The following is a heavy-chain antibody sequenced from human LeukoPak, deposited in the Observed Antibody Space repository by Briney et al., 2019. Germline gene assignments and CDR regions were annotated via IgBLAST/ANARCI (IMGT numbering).Heavy chain of an antibody. CDR3: AELGITMIGGV. J-gene: IGHJ6*04. D-gene: IGHD3-10*02. CDR2: ISSSGSTI. V-gene: IGHV3-48*03. Sequence: GGSLRLSCAASGFTFSSYEMNWVRQAPGKGLEWVSYISSSGSTIYYADSMKGRFTISRDNAKNSLYLQMNSLRAEDTAVYYCAELGITMIGGVWGKGTTVTISS. CDR1: GFTFSSYE.